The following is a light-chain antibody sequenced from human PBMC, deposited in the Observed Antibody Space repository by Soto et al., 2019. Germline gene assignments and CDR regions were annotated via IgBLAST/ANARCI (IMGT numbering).Light chain of an antibody. CDR2: GAS. CDR1: QSVGSN. J-gene: IGKJ5*01. V-gene: IGKV3-15*01. Sequence: EKVMAQSPAPPSLSPGERATPSRRASQSVGSNLAWYQQKPGQPPRLLIYGASTRATGIPARFSGSGSGTDFTLTISRLEPEDFAVYYCQQYSSSPSITFGQGTRLEIK. CDR3: QQYSSSPSIT.